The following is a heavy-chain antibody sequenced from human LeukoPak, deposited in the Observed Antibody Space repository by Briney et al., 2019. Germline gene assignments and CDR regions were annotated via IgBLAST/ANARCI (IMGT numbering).Heavy chain of an antibody. CDR1: GGSIRSYY. J-gene: IGHJ1*01. CDR3: VRERLYSSSWGFQF. Sequence: SETLSLTCSVSGGSIRSYYWSSLRQSAGKGLEWIGRFYSSVSTNYNPSLKSRVSMSVDTSKNLFFLNLTSVTAADTGVYFCVRERLYSSSWGFQFWGQGALVSVS. V-gene: IGHV4-4*07. D-gene: IGHD6-13*01. CDR2: FYSSVST.